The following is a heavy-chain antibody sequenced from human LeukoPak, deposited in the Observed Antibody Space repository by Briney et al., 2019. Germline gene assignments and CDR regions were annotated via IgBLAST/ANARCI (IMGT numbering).Heavy chain of an antibody. CDR3: AKRVGATRYYYYMDV. V-gene: IGHV3-23*01. CDR1: GFTFSSYA. J-gene: IGHJ6*03. Sequence: GGSLRLSCAASGFTFSSYAMSWVRQAPGKGLKWVSAISGSGGSTYYADSVKGWFTISRDNSKNTLYLQMNSLRAEDTAVYYCAKRVGATRYYYYMDVWGKGTTVTVSS. D-gene: IGHD1-26*01. CDR2: ISGSGGST.